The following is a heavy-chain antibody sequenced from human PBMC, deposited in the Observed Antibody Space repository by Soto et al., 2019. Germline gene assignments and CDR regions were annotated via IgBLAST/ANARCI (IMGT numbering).Heavy chain of an antibody. Sequence: ASVKVSCKASGYTFTSYYMHWVRQAPGQGLEWMGIINPSGGSTSYAQKFQGRVTMTRDTSTSTVYMELSSLRSEDTAVYYCARQLDYCSGGSCSTGGSQAFDYWGQGTLVTVSS. CDR2: INPSGGST. J-gene: IGHJ4*02. CDR1: GYTFTSYY. CDR3: ARQLDYCSGGSCSTGGSQAFDY. V-gene: IGHV1-46*01. D-gene: IGHD2-15*01.